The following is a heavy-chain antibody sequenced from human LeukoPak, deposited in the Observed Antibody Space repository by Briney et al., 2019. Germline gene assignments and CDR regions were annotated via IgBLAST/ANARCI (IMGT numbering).Heavy chain of an antibody. CDR1: GGSISSSSYY. J-gene: IGHJ4*02. CDR3: ARHLYPHFDY. CDR2: IYYSGST. V-gene: IGHV4-39*01. Sequence: SETLSLTCTVSGGSISSSSYYWGWIRQPPGKGLEWIGSIYYSGSTYYNPSLKSRVTMSVDTSKNQFSLKLSSVTAADTAVYYCARHLYPHFDYWGQGTLVTVSS.